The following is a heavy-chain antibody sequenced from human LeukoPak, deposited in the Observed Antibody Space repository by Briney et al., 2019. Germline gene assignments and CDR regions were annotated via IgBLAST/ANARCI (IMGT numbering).Heavy chain of an antibody. Sequence: GESLKISCKGSGYIFTSYWISWVRQMPGKGLEWMGRIDPSDSYTNYSPSFQGHVTISADKSISTAYLQWSSLKASDTAMYYCARRRGGWKNLDYWGQGTLVTVSS. D-gene: IGHD6-19*01. V-gene: IGHV5-10-1*01. CDR1: GYIFTSYW. CDR2: IDPSDSYT. CDR3: ARRRGGWKNLDY. J-gene: IGHJ4*02.